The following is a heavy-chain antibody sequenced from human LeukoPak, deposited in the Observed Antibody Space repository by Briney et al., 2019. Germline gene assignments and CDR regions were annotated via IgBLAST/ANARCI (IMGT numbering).Heavy chain of an antibody. D-gene: IGHD3-22*01. CDR1: GDIVSSNSAA. CDR3: AQADSTGYFYFQH. CDR2: AYYRSEWYN. J-gene: IGHJ1*01. V-gene: IGHV6-1*01. Sequence: SQTLSLTCALSGDIVSSNSAAWNWIRQSPSRGLEWLVRAYYRSEWYNDYAVSVKSRININPDTSKNQFSLQLNSVTPEDTAVYYCAQADSTGYFYFQHWGQGTLVTVSS.